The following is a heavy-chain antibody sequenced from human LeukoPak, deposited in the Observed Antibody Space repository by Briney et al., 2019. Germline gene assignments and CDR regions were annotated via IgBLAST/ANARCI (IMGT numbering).Heavy chain of an antibody. J-gene: IGHJ5*02. D-gene: IGHD2-21*01. V-gene: IGHV1-2*02. Sequence: ASVTVSCMPSGYSFTDYYMHWVRQAPGQGLEWMGWINPNSGGTSSAQKFQGRVTKTRDTSITTVYMEVSWLTSDDTAIYYCARADRLHGGPYLIGPWGQGTLVTVSS. CDR1: GYSFTDYY. CDR3: ARADRLHGGPYLIGP. CDR2: INPNSGGT.